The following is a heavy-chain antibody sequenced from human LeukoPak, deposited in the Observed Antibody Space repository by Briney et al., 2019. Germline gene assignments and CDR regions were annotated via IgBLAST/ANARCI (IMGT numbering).Heavy chain of an antibody. CDR1: GYTFTSYY. V-gene: IGHV1-46*01. CDR3: ARVVGCGGDCYSGISDY. CDR2: INPSGGST. Sequence: ASVKVSCKASGYTFTSYYMHWVRQAPGQGLEWMGIINPSGGSTSYAQKFQGRVTMTRDMSTSTVYMELSSLRSEDTAVYYCARVVGCGGDCYSGISDYWGQGTLVTVSS. D-gene: IGHD2-21*02. J-gene: IGHJ4*02.